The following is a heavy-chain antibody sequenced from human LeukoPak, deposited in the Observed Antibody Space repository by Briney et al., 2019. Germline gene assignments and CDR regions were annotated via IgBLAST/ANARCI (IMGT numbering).Heavy chain of an antibody. V-gene: IGHV4-61*08. J-gene: IGHJ5*02. CDR2: VYGRGGT. CDR1: GASVSGSDYC. D-gene: IGHD1-1*01. CDR3: AALASHRPLDH. Sequence: SETLSLTCTVSGASVSGSDYCWNWLRQPPGRGLEWFGYVYGRGGTTYNPSLQSRVTISLDASKNQFSLRLTSVTAADTAIYYCAALASHRPLDHWGQGTLVTVSS.